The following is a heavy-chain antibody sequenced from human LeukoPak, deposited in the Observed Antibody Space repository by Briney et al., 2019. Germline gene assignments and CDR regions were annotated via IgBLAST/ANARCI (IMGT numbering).Heavy chain of an antibody. J-gene: IGHJ3*02. V-gene: IGHV4-30-2*01. D-gene: IGHD3-22*01. Sequence: KPSETLSLTCAVSGGSISSGGYSWSWIRQPPGKGLEWIGYIYHSGSTYYNPSLKSRVTISVDRSKNQFSLKLSPVTAADTAVYYCARGNYYDSSGYPDAFDIWGQGTMVTVSS. CDR3: ARGNYYDSSGYPDAFDI. CDR2: IYHSGST. CDR1: GGSISSGGYS.